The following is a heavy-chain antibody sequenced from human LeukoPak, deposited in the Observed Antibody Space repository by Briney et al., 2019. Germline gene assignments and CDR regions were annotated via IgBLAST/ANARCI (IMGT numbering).Heavy chain of an antibody. V-gene: IGHV4-4*02. D-gene: IGHD3-10*01. CDR1: GDSISSDNW. CDR3: ARATYGSGSYYN. Sequence: SETLSLTCAVSGDSISSDNWWSWVRQPPGKGLEWIGEIYHDGTTNYNPSLKSRVTISVDTSKNQFSLKLSSVTAADTAVYYCARATYGSGSYYNWGQGTLVTVSS. CDR2: IYHDGTT. J-gene: IGHJ4*02.